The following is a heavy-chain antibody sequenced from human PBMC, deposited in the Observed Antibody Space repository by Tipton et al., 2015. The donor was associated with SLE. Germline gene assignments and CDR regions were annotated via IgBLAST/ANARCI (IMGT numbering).Heavy chain of an antibody. Sequence: QLVQSGGGVVQPGGSLRLSCAASGFTFSSYGMHWVRQAPGKGLEWVAFIRYDGSNKYYADSVKGRFTISRDNSKNTLYLQMNSLRAEDTAVYYCAKDDSSGYYNFDYWGQGTLVTVSS. CDR2: IRYDGSNK. J-gene: IGHJ4*02. V-gene: IGHV3-30*02. CDR1: GFTFSSYG. CDR3: AKDDSSGYYNFDY. D-gene: IGHD3-22*01.